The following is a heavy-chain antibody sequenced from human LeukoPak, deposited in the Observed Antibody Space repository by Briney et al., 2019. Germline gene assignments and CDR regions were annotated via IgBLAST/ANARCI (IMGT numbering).Heavy chain of an antibody. V-gene: IGHV3-21*01. CDR3: ARPYDFWSGYLDY. CDR2: ISGSGGST. J-gene: IGHJ4*02. D-gene: IGHD3-3*01. CDR1: GFTFSSYG. Sequence: PGGSLRLSCAASGFTFSSYGMHWVRQAPGKGLEWVSAISGSGGSTYYADSVKGRFTISRDNAENSLYLQMNSLRAEDTAVYYCARPYDFWSGYLDYWGQGTLVTVSS.